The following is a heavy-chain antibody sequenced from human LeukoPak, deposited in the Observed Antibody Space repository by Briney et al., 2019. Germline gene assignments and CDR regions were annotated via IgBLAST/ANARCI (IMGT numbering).Heavy chain of an antibody. CDR1: GDSINKSRYY. CDR3: ARTGWGYSSSSFDY. Sequence: PSETLSLTCYVSGDSINKSRYYWGWIRQPPGKGLEWIANIFHTGTSDYNPSLKSRVTISVDTSKNQFSLKLSSVTAADTAVYYCARTGWGYSSSSFDYWGQGTLVTVSS. J-gene: IGHJ4*02. V-gene: IGHV4-39*07. CDR2: IFHTGTS. D-gene: IGHD6-13*01.